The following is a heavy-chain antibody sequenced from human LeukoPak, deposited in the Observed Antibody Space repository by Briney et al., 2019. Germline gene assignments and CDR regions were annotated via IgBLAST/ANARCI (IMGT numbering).Heavy chain of an antibody. Sequence: SVKVSCKASGRTFSSYAISWVRQAPGQGLEWMGGIIPIFGTANYAQKFQGRVTITADESTSTAYMELSSLRSEDTAVYYCARDRANCSSTSCYVRWVGWFDPWGQGTLVTVSS. CDR1: GRTFSSYA. V-gene: IGHV1-69*13. CDR2: IIPIFGTA. D-gene: IGHD2-2*01. CDR3: ARDRANCSSTSCYVRWVGWFDP. J-gene: IGHJ5*02.